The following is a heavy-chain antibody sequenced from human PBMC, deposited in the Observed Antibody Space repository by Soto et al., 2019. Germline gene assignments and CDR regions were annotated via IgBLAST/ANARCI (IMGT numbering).Heavy chain of an antibody. V-gene: IGHV4-34*01. D-gene: IGHD2-15*01. CDR1: GGSFSGYY. CDR2: INHSGST. Sequence: SETLSLTCAVYGGSFSGYYWSWIRQPPGKGLEWIGEINHSGSTNYNPSLKSRVTISVDTSKNQFSLKLSSVTAADTAVYYCASSNVVVVAATRAFDIWGQGTMVTVSS. CDR3: ASSNVVVVAATRAFDI. J-gene: IGHJ3*02.